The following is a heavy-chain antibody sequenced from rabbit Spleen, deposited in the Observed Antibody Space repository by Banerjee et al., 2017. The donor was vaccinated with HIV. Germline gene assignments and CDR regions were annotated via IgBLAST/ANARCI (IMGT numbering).Heavy chain of an antibody. Sequence: QSLEESGGGLVKPGASLTLTCTASGVSFSNDHYMCWVRQAPGKGLEWIACIEGGSSTFSFFASWAKGRFTVSKTSSTTVTLQMTNLTVADTATYFCASDINGYGVFELWGQGTLVTVS. V-gene: IGHV1S40*01. CDR2: IEGGSSTFS. J-gene: IGHJ4*01. CDR3: ASDINGYGVFEL. D-gene: IGHD6-1*01. CDR1: GVSFSNDHY.